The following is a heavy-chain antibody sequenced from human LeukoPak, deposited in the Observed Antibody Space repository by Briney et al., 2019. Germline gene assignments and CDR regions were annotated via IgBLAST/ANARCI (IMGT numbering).Heavy chain of an antibody. D-gene: IGHD4-17*01. CDR3: ARGSDSTVPLDY. V-gene: IGHV4-34*01. CDR2: INHSGST. CDR1: GGSFSGYY. J-gene: IGHJ4*02. Sequence: SETLSLTCAVYGGSFSGYYWSWIRQPPGKGLEWIGEINHSGSTNYNPSLKSRVTISVDTSKNQFSLKLSSVTAADTAVYYCARGSDSTVPLDYWGQGTLVTVSS.